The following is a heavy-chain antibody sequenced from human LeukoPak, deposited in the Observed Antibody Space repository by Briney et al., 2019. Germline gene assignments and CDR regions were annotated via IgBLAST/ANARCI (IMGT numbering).Heavy chain of an antibody. CDR2: ISGSGGST. V-gene: IGHV3-23*01. CDR1: GFTFSDYA. J-gene: IGHJ4*02. D-gene: IGHD3-22*01. Sequence: GGSLRLSCAASGFTFSDYAMSWVRQAPGKGLEWVSAISGSGGSTYYADSVKGQFTISRDNSKNTLYLQMNSLRAEDTAVYYCAKYDYYDSSGYYGSFSDHWGQGTLVTVSS. CDR3: AKYDYYDSSGYYGSFSDH.